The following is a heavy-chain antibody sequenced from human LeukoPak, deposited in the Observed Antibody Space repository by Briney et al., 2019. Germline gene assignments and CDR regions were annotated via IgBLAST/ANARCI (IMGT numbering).Heavy chain of an antibody. V-gene: IGHV1-69*06. D-gene: IGHD1-26*01. CDR3: ARDEGAKIAFAI. Sequence: SVKVSCKASGYTFRNYYMHWVRQAPGQGLEWMGGIIPIFGTANYAQKFQGRVTINADKSTSTAYMELSSLRSEDTAVYYCARDEGAKIAFAIWGQGTVVTVSS. CDR1: GYTFRNYY. J-gene: IGHJ3*02. CDR2: IIPIFGTA.